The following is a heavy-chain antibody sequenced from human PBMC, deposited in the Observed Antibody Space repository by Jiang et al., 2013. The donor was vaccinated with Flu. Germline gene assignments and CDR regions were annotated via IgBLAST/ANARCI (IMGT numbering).Heavy chain of an antibody. CDR1: GYSISSGYY. Sequence: TCAVSGYSISSGYYWGWIRQPPGKGLEWIGSINHSGSTYYEPSLKSRVIILLDMSKNQFFLRLTSVTASDAAVYYCARDGVAASGGWFDPWGQGTLVTVSS. D-gene: IGHD6-25*01. J-gene: IGHJ5*02. CDR3: ARDGVAASGGWFDP. V-gene: IGHV4-38-2*01. CDR2: INHSGST.